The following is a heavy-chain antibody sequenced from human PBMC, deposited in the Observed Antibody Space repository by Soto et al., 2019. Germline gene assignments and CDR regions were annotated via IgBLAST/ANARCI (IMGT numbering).Heavy chain of an antibody. Sequence: SETLSLTCTVSGGSISSSSYYWGWIRQPPGKGLEWIGSIYYSGSTYYNPSLKSRVTISVDTSKNQFSLKLSSVTAADTAVYYCATQDTRPYYYYGMDVWGQGTTVTVSS. D-gene: IGHD2-15*01. CDR2: IYYSGST. V-gene: IGHV4-39*01. J-gene: IGHJ6*02. CDR3: ATQDTRPYYYYGMDV. CDR1: GGSISSSSYY.